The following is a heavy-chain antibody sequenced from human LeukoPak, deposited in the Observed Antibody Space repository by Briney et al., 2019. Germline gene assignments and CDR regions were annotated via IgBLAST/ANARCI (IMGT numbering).Heavy chain of an antibody. CDR1: GTTLTGSY. D-gene: IGHD4-17*01. Sequence: GASLKASCKALGTTLTGSYMNWLRQAPGQGLEWMGWINPNSGDTNYAQKFQGRVTMTRDTSINTAYMELNRLTFDDTAVYYCARGGDGDYVSDYWGQGTLVTVSS. CDR2: INPNSGDT. J-gene: IGHJ4*02. CDR3: ARGGDGDYVSDY. V-gene: IGHV1-2*02.